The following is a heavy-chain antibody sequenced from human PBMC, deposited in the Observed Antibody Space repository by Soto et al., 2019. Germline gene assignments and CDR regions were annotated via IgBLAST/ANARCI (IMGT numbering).Heavy chain of an antibody. V-gene: IGHV4-31*03. Sequence: SETLSLTCSVSGGSISTVGHYWTWIRQPPGKGLEWIGSIYHTGSTYYSKSLRSRLTMSVDTSKSQFSLRLSSVTAADTAVYYCARATGTLRSRNCDYWGQGSLVTGS. CDR3: ARATGTLRSRNCDY. J-gene: IGHJ4*02. D-gene: IGHD1-1*01. CDR2: IYHTGST. CDR1: GGSISTVGHY.